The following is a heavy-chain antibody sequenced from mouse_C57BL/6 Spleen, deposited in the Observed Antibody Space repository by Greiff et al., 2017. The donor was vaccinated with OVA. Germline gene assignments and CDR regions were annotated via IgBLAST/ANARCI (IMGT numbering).Heavy chain of an antibody. CDR2: IWSGGST. J-gene: IGHJ4*01. D-gene: IGHD2-5*01. CDR1: GFSLTSYG. CDR3: ARKNRNYRYYAMDY. V-gene: IGHV2-2*01. Sequence: QVQLKESGPGLVQPSQSLSITCTVSGFSLTSYGVHWVRQSPGKGLEWLGVIWSGGSTDYNAAFISRLSISKDNSKSQVFFKMNSLQADDTAIYYCARKNRNYRYYAMDYWGQGTSVTVSS.